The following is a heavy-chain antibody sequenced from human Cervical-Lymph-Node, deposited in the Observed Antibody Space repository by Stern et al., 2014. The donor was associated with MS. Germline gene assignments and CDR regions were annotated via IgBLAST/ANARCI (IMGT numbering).Heavy chain of an antibody. V-gene: IGHV1-18*01. CDR2: INGYNGNI. CDR1: GFTFTNHG. J-gene: IGHJ4*02. Sequence: VQLEESGAEVKKPGASVKVSCKASGFTFTNHGISWVRQAPGQGLEWMGWINGYNGNIDFAQKFQGRLIMTTDTSTSTVYMELRSLGFDDTAVYYCARDRGLVGNTTDDYWGQGTLVIVSS. D-gene: IGHD1-26*01. CDR3: ARDRGLVGNTTDDY.